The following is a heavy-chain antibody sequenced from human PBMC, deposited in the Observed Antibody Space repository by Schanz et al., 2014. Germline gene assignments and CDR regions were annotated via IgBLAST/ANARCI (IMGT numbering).Heavy chain of an antibody. Sequence: QVQLIQSGAEVKKPGASVKVSCTASGYTFTSYDINWVRQAPGQGLEWLGWMNPNSGNPGFAQKFRGRVTMTRNTSRSTAYIELHILTSEDTAVYYGARGRTFDYWGQGTLVTVSS. CDR1: GYTFTSYD. CDR2: MNPNSGNP. J-gene: IGHJ4*02. CDR3: ARGRTFDY. V-gene: IGHV1-8*01.